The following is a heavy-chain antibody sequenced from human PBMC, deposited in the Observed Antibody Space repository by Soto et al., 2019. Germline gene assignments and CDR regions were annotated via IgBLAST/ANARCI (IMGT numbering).Heavy chain of an antibody. Sequence: QVQLVQSGAEVKKPGASVKVSCKASGYTFTSYGISWVRQAPGQGLEGMGWISAYNGNTNYAQKHQGSVTTTTDPSTSNAYMALRSLRPDATAVYYCARDTARRGYCSSTSCSSEFDPWGQGTLVTVAS. J-gene: IGHJ5*02. V-gene: IGHV1-18*01. CDR1: GYTFTSYG. D-gene: IGHD2-2*03. CDR3: ARDTARRGYCSSTSCSSEFDP. CDR2: ISAYNGNT.